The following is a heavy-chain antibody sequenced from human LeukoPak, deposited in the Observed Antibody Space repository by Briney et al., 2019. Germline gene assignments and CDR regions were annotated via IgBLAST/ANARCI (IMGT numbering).Heavy chain of an antibody. CDR3: ARDLGYCTNGACHTRFDY. J-gene: IGHJ4*02. CDR2: IKEDGSER. Sequence: PGGSLRLSCAASGSTFSSFWMTWVRQTPGKGLEWVASIKEDGSERQYVDSVKGRFSISRDNTKGSLFLQLNSLRAEDTAVYYCARDLGYCTNGACHTRFDYWGQGTLVTVSS. CDR1: GSTFSSFW. V-gene: IGHV3-7*03. D-gene: IGHD2-8*01.